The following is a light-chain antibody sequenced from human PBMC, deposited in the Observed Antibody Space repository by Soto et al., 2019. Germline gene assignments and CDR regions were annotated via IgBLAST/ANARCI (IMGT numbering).Light chain of an antibody. V-gene: IGKV3-20*01. Sequence: EVVLTQSPGTLSLSPGERATLSCRASQTFSTSYLAWYQQKPGQAPRLLIYGSSSRATGIPDRFSGHGSGTDFTLTISRLEPEDFAVYYCQQYGGSPITFGQGTKVDI. CDR2: GSS. CDR3: QQYGGSPIT. J-gene: IGKJ1*01. CDR1: QTFSTSY.